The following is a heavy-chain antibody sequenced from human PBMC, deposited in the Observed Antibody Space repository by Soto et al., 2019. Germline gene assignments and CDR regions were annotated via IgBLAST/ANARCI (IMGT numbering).Heavy chain of an antibody. J-gene: IGHJ6*02. Sequence: PGGSLRLSCAASGFTFSSYAMHWVRQAPGKGLEWVAVISYDGSNKYYADSVKGRFTISRDNSKNTLYLQMNSLRAEDTAVYYCARGGGPLRFLEWLLNYGMDVWGQGTTVTVSS. D-gene: IGHD3-3*01. CDR3: ARGGGPLRFLEWLLNYGMDV. CDR1: GFTFSSYA. V-gene: IGHV3-30-3*01. CDR2: ISYDGSNK.